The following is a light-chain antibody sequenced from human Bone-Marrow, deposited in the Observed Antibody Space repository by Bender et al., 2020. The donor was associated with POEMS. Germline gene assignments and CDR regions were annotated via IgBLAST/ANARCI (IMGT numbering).Light chain of an antibody. CDR3: SSWDDSLSGWV. CDR2: SNY. J-gene: IGLJ3*02. CDR1: DSDVGMFKL. V-gene: IGLV1-44*01. Sequence: QSALAQPASVSGSPGQSITLSCTGTDSDVGMFKLVSWYQQLPGKAPRLVVYSNYQRPSGVPARFSGSKSGTSASLAISDIQSEDEGDYYCSSWDDSLSGWVFGGGTKLTVL.